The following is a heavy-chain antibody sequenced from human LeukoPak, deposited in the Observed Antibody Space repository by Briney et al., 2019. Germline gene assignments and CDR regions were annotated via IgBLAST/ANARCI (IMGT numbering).Heavy chain of an antibody. V-gene: IGHV1-2*02. CDR1: GYTFTGYY. CDR2: INPNSGGT. Sequence: ASVKVSCKASGYTFTGYYMHWVRQAPGQGLEWMGWINPNSGGTNYAQKFQGRVTMTRDTSISTAYMELSRLRSDDTAVYYCARDTAAGTIDGPDYWGQGTPVTVSS. CDR3: ARDTAAGTIDGPDY. J-gene: IGHJ4*02. D-gene: IGHD6-13*01.